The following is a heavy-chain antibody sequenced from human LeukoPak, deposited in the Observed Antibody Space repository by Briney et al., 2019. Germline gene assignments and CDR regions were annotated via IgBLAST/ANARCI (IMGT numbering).Heavy chain of an antibody. Sequence: GSLRLSCAASGFTFSTYAMTWVRQAPGKGLEWVPGINSNGDEIYYADSVRGRFTISRDNSNNALYLQMDSLRAEDTAVYYCANWIGSSSRDYWGQGTLVTVSS. D-gene: IGHD6-6*01. CDR1: GFTFSTYA. V-gene: IGHV3-23*01. CDR3: ANWIGSSSRDY. J-gene: IGHJ4*02. CDR2: INSNGDEI.